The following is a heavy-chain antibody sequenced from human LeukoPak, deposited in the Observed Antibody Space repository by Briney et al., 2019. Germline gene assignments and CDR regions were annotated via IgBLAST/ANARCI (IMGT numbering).Heavy chain of an antibody. Sequence: ASVKVSCKASGYTFTSYAMHWVRQAPGQRLEWMGWINAGNGNTKYSQEFQGRVTITRDTSASTAYMELSSLRSEDMAVYYCARSGARSLQFEIPPFDYWGQGTLVTVSS. J-gene: IGHJ4*02. CDR2: INAGNGNT. V-gene: IGHV1-3*03. CDR1: GYTFTSYA. D-gene: IGHD5-24*01. CDR3: ARSGARSLQFEIPPFDY.